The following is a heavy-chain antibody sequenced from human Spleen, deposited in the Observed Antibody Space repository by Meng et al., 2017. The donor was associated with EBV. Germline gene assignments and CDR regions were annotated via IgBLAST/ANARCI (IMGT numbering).Heavy chain of an antibody. Sequence: QVQHQQLGPGRLKPSATRALTCAVNGGSFSGHYWTWIRQPPGKGLEWIGESIHTGETNYNPSLTGRVTISRDTSKKHLSLRLNSVTAADTAVYYCVRGGEGDGYSLPYWGQGTLVTVSS. CDR2: SIHTGET. J-gene: IGHJ4*02. V-gene: IGHV4-34*02. D-gene: IGHD5-24*01. CDR1: GGSFSGHY. CDR3: VRGGEGDGYSLPY.